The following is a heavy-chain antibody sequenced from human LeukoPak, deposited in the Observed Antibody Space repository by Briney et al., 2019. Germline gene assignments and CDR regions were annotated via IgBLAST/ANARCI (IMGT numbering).Heavy chain of an antibody. CDR2: IGIDSGNT. CDR3: ARDHNYAFDN. V-gene: IGHV3-48*01. J-gene: IGHJ4*02. D-gene: IGHD1-1*01. CDR1: GFPFIEYS. Sequence: GGSLRLSCTASGFPFIEYSMNWVRQVPGKGLEWISYIGIDSGNTKYADSVRGRFTISADKAKNSLYLQMNSVRVEDTAVYYCARDHNYAFDNWGQGTLVSVTS.